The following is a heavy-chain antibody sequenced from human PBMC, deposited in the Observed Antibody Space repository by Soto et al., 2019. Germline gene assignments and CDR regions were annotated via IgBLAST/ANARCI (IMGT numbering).Heavy chain of an antibody. CDR3: AYYYDSSGYGGFDT. Sequence: VKVSCKASGGTFSSYAISWVRQAPGQGLEWMGGIIPIFGTANYAQKFQGRVTITADKSTSTAYMELSSLRSEDTAVYYCAYYYDSSGYGGFDTWGQGTLVTVSS. D-gene: IGHD3-22*01. CDR1: GGTFSSYA. V-gene: IGHV1-69*06. CDR2: IIPIFGTA. J-gene: IGHJ5*02.